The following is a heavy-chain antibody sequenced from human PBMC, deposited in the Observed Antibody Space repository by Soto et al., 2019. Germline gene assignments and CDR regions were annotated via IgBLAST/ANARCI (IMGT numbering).Heavy chain of an antibody. CDR2: IFSSGST. V-gene: IGHV4-4*07. D-gene: IGHD6-6*01. CDR1: GGSMIDYY. J-gene: IGHJ4*02. CDR3: ARRGAARQFDY. Sequence: TSETLSLTCTVSGGSMIDYYWTWIRQPAGKGLEWIGRIFSSGSTKYNPSLQSRATISVDTSKNQFSLRLSSVTAADTAVYYCARRGAARQFDYWGQGTQVTVSS.